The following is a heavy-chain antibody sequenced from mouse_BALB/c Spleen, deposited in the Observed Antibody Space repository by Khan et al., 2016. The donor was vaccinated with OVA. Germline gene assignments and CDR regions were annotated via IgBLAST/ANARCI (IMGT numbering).Heavy chain of an antibody. CDR2: IWGGGTT. D-gene: IGHD2-10*01. CDR1: GFSLTDYG. V-gene: IGHV2-6-5*01. CDR3: AKPYYAHYYAMDY. J-gene: IGHJ4*01. Sequence: QVQLKESGPGLVAPSQSLSITCTVSGFSLTDYGVSWIRQPPGKGLEWLGLIWGGGTTYYNSALKSRLSISKDNYKSQVFLKMNSLQTADTAMYYCAKPYYAHYYAMDYWGQGTSVTVS.